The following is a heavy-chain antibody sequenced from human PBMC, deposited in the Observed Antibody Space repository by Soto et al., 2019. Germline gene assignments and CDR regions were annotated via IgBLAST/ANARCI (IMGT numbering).Heavy chain of an antibody. J-gene: IGHJ6*02. V-gene: IGHV4-31*03. CDR1: GGSISSGGYY. D-gene: IGHD2-2*01. Sequence: QVQLQESGPGLVKPSQTLSLTCTVSGGSISSGGYYWSWIRQHPGKGLEWIGYIYYSGSTYYNPSLTNRVTISVGTSKNQSSLKLSSVTAADTAVYYCASSSTSRGMDVWGQGTTVTVSS. CDR2: IYYSGST. CDR3: ASSSTSRGMDV.